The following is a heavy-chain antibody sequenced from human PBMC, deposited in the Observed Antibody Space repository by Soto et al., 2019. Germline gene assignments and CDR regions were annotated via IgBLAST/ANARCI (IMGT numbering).Heavy chain of an antibody. D-gene: IGHD3-3*01. CDR2: IYWNDDK. Sequence: SGPTLVNPTQTLTLTRTFSGFSLSTSGVGVGWIRQPPGKALEWLALIYWNDDKRYSPSLKSRLTITKDTSKNQVVLTMTNMDPVDTATYYCAHSRPPQPNPYYDFWSGYSPFDYWGQGTLVTVSS. J-gene: IGHJ4*02. V-gene: IGHV2-5*01. CDR1: GFSLSTSGVG. CDR3: AHSRPPQPNPYYDFWSGYSPFDY.